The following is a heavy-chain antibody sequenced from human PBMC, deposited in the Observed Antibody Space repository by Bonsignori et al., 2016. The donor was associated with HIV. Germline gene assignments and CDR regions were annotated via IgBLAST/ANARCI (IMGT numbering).Heavy chain of an antibody. V-gene: IGHV4-38-2*01. Sequence: SETLSLTCAVSGYSISSGYYWGWTRQPPGKGLEWIGSIYHGGSTYYNPSLKSRVTISVDTSKNQFSLKLSSVTAADTAVYYCARHDSGYFSAIDVTEYFQHWGQGTLVTVSS. CDR3: ARHDSGYFSAIDVTEYFQH. CDR1: GYSISSGYY. J-gene: IGHJ1*01. D-gene: IGHD5-12*01. CDR2: IYHGGST.